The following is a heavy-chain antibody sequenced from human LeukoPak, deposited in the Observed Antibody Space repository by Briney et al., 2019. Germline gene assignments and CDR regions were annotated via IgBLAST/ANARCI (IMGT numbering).Heavy chain of an antibody. Sequence: PGGSLRLSCAASGFTFSSYGMHWVRQAPGKGLEWVAFIRYDGSNKYYADSVKGRFTISRDNSKNTLYLQMNSLRAEDTAVYYCAKDLSDYSNYGDAFDIWGQGTMVPVSS. CDR1: GFTFSSYG. J-gene: IGHJ3*02. V-gene: IGHV3-30*02. CDR2: IRYDGSNK. D-gene: IGHD4-11*01. CDR3: AKDLSDYSNYGDAFDI.